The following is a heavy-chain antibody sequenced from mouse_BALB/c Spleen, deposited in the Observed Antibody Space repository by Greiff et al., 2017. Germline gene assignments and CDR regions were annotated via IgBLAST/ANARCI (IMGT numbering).Heavy chain of an antibody. CDR1: GFSLTSYG. Sequence: QVQLKESGPGLVAPSQSLSITCTVSGFSLTSYGVHWVRQPPGKGLEWLGVIWAGGSTNYNSALMSRLSISKDNSKSQVFLKMNSLQTDDTAMYYCARGERGGSSPFAYWGQGTLVTVSA. CDR2: IWAGGST. J-gene: IGHJ3*01. V-gene: IGHV2-9*02. D-gene: IGHD1-1*01. CDR3: ARGERGGSSPFAY.